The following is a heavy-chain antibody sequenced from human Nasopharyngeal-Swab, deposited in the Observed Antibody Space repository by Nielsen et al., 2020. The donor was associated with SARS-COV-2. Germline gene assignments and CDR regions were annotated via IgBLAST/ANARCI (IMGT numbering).Heavy chain of an antibody. D-gene: IGHD3-9*01. J-gene: IGHJ3*02. CDR1: GFTFSSYG. V-gene: IGHV3-30*18. Sequence: SLKISCAASGFTFSSYGMHWVRQAPGKGLEWVAVITTDGSNKYYADSVKGRFTIARDNSKNTLHLQMHSLRAEDTAVSYCAKDRELRYFDWFPDAFESGGLGIMVTVSS. CDR3: AKDRELRYFDWFPDAFES. CDR2: ITTDGSNK.